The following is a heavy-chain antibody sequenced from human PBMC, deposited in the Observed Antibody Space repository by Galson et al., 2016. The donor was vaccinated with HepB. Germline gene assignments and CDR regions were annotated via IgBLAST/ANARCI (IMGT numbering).Heavy chain of an antibody. Sequence: ETLSLTCTVSGDSVRSSSSYWSWIRQAPGKGLEWIGHMLSSGSSMYNPSLRSRLTISLDLSKNQFSLNLTSVTAADTAVYYCARDRGSFRNWGQGTLVTVSS. CDR3: ARDRGSFRN. J-gene: IGHJ4*02. CDR2: MLSSGSS. V-gene: IGHV4-61*01. D-gene: IGHD1-26*01. CDR1: GDSVRSSSSY.